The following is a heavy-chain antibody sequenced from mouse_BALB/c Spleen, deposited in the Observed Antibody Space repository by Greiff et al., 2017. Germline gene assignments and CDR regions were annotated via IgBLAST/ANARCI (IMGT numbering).Heavy chain of an antibody. J-gene: IGHJ4*01. CDR2: INPSTGYT. CDR1: GYTFTSYW. D-gene: IGHD3-3*01. V-gene: IGHV1-7*01. CDR3: ARRPLGAMDY. Sequence: QVQLQQSGAELAKPGASVKMSCKASGYTFTSYWMHWVKQRPGQGLEWIGYINPSTGYTEYNQKFKDKATLTADKSSSTAYMQLSSLTSEDSAVYYCARRPLGAMDYWGQGTSVTVSS.